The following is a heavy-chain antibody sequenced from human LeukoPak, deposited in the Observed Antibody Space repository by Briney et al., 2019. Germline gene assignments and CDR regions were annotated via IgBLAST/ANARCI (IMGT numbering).Heavy chain of an antibody. V-gene: IGHV4-61*08. CDR1: GGSISSGDYY. Sequence: SETLSLTCTVSGGSISSGDYYWSWIRQPPGKGLEWIGYNCYSGSANYNPSLKSRVTISVDSSKNQFSLKLSSVTAADTAVYYCARGYGGNSWYFDLWGRGTLVTVSS. CDR2: NCYSGSA. D-gene: IGHD4-23*01. J-gene: IGHJ2*01. CDR3: ARGYGGNSWYFDL.